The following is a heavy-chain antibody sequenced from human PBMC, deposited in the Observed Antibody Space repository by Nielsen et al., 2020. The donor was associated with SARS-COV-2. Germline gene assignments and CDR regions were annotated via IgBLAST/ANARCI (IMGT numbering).Heavy chain of an antibody. V-gene: IGHV3-30-3*02. CDR3: AKAPYYYYYMDV. Sequence: VRQMPGKGLDWMTIISYDGTEHYADSVKGRFTISRDNSKNTLYLQMNSLRAEDTAVYYCAKAPYYYYYMDVWGKGTTVTVSS. CDR2: ISYDGTE. J-gene: IGHJ6*03.